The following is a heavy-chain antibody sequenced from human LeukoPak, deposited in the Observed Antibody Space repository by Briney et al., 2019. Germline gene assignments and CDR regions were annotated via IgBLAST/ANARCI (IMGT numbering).Heavy chain of an antibody. CDR3: ARDLTGGAILN. J-gene: IGHJ4*02. CDR2: INHSGST. D-gene: IGHD3-16*01. V-gene: IGHV4-34*01. CDR1: GGSFSGYY. Sequence: PSETLSLTCAVYGGSFSGYYWSWIRQPPGKGLEWIGEINHSGSTNYNPSLKSRVTISVDTSKNQFSLKLSSVTAADTAVYYCARDLTGGAILNWGQGTLVTVSS.